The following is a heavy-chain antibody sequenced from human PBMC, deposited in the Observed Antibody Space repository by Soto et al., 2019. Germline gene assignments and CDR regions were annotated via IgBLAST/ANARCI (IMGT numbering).Heavy chain of an antibody. Sequence: QLHLVQSGAVVKKPGASVTVSCSASGYPVTAYYMHWVRQAPGRGLEWMGGINPATGAAKYTQTFQGRVAMTRSTSACTVFRELSGRTSEDAAVFYWARGGGVGVAGSAAFDMWGQGTVVSVSS. D-gene: IGHD3-3*01. J-gene: IGHJ3*02. V-gene: IGHV1-2*02. CDR3: ARGGGVGVAGSAAFDM. CDR1: GYPVTAYY. CDR2: INPATGAA.